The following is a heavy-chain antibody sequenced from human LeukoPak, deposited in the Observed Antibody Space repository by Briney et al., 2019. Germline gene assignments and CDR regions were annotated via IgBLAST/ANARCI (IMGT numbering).Heavy chain of an antibody. D-gene: IGHD6-19*01. CDR3: ARDPYSGGYGAYYYYYMDV. V-gene: IGHV3-21*01. Sequence: GGSLRLSCAASGFTFSSYGMNWVRRTPGKGLEWVSSITTSSSYMFYADSVRGRFTISRDNAENSLYLQMNSLRDEDTAVYYCARDPYSGGYGAYYYYYMDVWGKGTTVTVSS. CDR1: GFTFSSYG. J-gene: IGHJ6*03. CDR2: ITTSSSYM.